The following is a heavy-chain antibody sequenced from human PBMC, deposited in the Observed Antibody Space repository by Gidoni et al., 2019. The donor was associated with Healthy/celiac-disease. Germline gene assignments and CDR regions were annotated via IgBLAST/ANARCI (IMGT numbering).Heavy chain of an antibody. CDR3: ARGQGSLYSSSSFDY. J-gene: IGHJ4*02. V-gene: IGHV4-4*02. Sequence: QVQLQESGPGLVKPSGTLSLTSAVSGGSISSSNWWSWVRQHPGKGLEWIGEIYHRGSTNYNPSLKSRVTISVDKSKNQFSLKLSSVTAADTAVYYCARGQGSLYSSSSFDYWGQGTLVTVSS. CDR2: IYHRGST. D-gene: IGHD6-6*01. CDR1: GGSISSSNW.